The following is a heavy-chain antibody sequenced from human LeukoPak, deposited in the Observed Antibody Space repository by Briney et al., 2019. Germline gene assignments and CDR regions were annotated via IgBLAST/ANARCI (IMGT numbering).Heavy chain of an antibody. CDR3: ARDQSGYYYDSSGYYSGPDY. V-gene: IGHV3-30-3*01. J-gene: IGHJ4*02. CDR1: GFTFSRYA. D-gene: IGHD3-22*01. CDR2: ISYDGSNK. Sequence: GRSLRLSCAASGFTFSRYAMHWVRQAPGKGLEWVAVISYDGSNKYYADSVKGRFTISRDNSKNTLYLQMNSLRAEDTAVYYCARDQSGYYYDSSGYYSGPDYWGQGTLVTVSS.